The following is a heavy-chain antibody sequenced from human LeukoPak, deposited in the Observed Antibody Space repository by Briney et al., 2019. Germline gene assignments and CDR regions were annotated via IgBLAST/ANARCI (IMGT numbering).Heavy chain of an antibody. CDR3: AILTTVVTRIVDY. D-gene: IGHD4-23*01. J-gene: IGHJ4*02. Sequence: GESLKISCKGSGYSFTSYWISWVRQMPGKGLEWMGRIDPSDSYTNYSPSFQGHVTISADKSISTAYLQWSSLKASDTAMYYCAILTTVVTRIVDYWGQGTLVTVSS. CDR2: IDPSDSYT. V-gene: IGHV5-10-1*01. CDR1: GYSFTSYW.